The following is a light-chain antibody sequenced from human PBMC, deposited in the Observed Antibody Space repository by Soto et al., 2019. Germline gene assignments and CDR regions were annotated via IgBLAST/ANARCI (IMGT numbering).Light chain of an antibody. CDR2: EVS. CDR3: SSFEASNNVL. V-gene: IGLV2-8*01. Sequence: TQPPSASGSPGQSVTISCTGTSSDVGGYNYVSWYQQHPGKAPKLMIYEVSKRPSGVPDRFSGSKSGNTASLTVSGLQVEDEADYYCSSFEASNNVLFGGGTKVTVL. CDR1: SSDVGGYNY. J-gene: IGLJ2*01.